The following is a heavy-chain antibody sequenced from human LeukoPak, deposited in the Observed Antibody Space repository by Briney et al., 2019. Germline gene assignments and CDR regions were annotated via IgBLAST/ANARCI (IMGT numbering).Heavy chain of an antibody. J-gene: IGHJ4*02. CDR1: GGSISSYY. CDR3: ARLDSSSWYLGFDY. Sequence: SETLSLTCTVSGGSISSYYWSWIRQPAGKGLEWIGRIYTSGSTYYNPSLKSRVTISVDTSKNQFSLKLSSVTAADTAVYYCARLDSSSWYLGFDYWGQGTLVTVSS. D-gene: IGHD6-13*01. CDR2: IYTSGST. V-gene: IGHV4-4*07.